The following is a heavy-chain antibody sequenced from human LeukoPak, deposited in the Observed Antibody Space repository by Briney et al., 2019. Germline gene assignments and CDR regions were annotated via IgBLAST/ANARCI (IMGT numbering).Heavy chain of an antibody. J-gene: IGHJ5*01. Sequence: GGSLRLSCAASGFTFSNYAMSWVRQAPGKGLEWVSSLSDNGGSPYYADSVKGRFTISRDNSKNTLYLHMNSLRVEDTAVYYCAKDPETYSSRWFDSWGQGTLATVSS. CDR1: GFTFSNYA. CDR2: LSDNGGSP. D-gene: IGHD2-21*01. CDR3: AKDPETYSSRWFDS. V-gene: IGHV3-23*01.